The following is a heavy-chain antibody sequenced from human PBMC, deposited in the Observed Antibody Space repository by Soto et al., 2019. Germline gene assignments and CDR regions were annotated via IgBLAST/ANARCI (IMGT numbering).Heavy chain of an antibody. V-gene: IGHV4-39*01. CDR3: AKRHSSGWYFFDY. D-gene: IGHD6-19*01. Sequence: SETLSLTCTVSGGSISSSSYYWGWIRQPPGKGLEWIGSIYYSGSTYYNPSLKSRVTISVDTSKNQFSLKLSSVTAADTAVYYCAKRHSSGWYFFDYWGQGTLVTVSS. CDR2: IYYSGST. CDR1: GGSISSSSYY. J-gene: IGHJ4*02.